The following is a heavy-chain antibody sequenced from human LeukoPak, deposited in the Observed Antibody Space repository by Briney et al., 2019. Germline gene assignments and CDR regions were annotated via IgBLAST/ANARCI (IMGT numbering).Heavy chain of an antibody. CDR1: GGSIAVNHYY. Sequence: PETLSFTCSVSGGSIAVNHYYWGWIRQPPGKGLEWIGSGLYTGNTYSNPSLRSRVTISVDTSKNEFSLKMNSVTAADTAVYYCAREHRSSKYFDSWGQGALMIVSS. J-gene: IGHJ4*02. V-gene: IGHV4-39*02. CDR3: AREHRSSKYFDS. D-gene: IGHD6-6*01. CDR2: GLYTGNT.